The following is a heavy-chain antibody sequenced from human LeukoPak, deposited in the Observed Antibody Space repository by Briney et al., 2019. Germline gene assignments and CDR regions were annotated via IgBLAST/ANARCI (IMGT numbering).Heavy chain of an antibody. V-gene: IGHV1-8*01. CDR3: ARSRTRRLLWFGDEPYYFDY. D-gene: IGHD3-10*01. J-gene: IGHJ4*02. Sequence: ASVKVSCKASGYTFTSYDINWVRQATGQGLEWMGWMNPNSGNTGYAQKFQGRVTMTRNTSISTAYRELSSLRSEDTAVYYCARSRTRRLLWFGDEPYYFDYWAREPWSPSPQ. CDR1: GYTFTSYD. CDR2: MNPNSGNT.